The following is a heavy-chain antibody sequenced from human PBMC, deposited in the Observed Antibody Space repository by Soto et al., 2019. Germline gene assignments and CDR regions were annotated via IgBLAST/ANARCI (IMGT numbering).Heavy chain of an antibody. CDR3: TTDGSYDYVWGSYRSHSDY. V-gene: IGHV3-15*07. J-gene: IGHJ4*02. CDR2: IKSKTDGGTT. D-gene: IGHD3-16*02. CDR1: GFTFSNAW. Sequence: EVQLVESGGGLVKPGGSLRLSCAASGFTFSNAWMNWVRQAPGKGLEWVGRIKSKTDGGTTDYAAPVKGRFTISRDDSKHTLYLQMNSLKTEDTAVYYCTTDGSYDYVWGSYRSHSDYWGQGTLVTVSS.